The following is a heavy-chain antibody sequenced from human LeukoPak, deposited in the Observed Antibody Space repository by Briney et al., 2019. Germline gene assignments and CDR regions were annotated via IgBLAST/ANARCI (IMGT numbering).Heavy chain of an antibody. CDR3: ARHDAGIAARPFDN. J-gene: IGHJ4*02. CDR1: GGSISTYY. Sequence: SETLSVTCTVSGGSISTYYWSWIRRPPGKGLEWIAYIHASGPTNYNPSLKSRITISVDTSKNQFSLKLSSVTAAGTAVYYCARHDAGIAARPFDNWGQGTLVTVSS. D-gene: IGHD6-6*01. CDR2: IHASGPT. V-gene: IGHV4-4*09.